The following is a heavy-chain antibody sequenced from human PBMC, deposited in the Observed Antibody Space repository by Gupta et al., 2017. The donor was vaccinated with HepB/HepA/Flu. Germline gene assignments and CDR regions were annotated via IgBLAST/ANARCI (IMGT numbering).Heavy chain of an antibody. J-gene: IGHJ6*03. Sequence: EVQLLESGGGLVQPGKSLRLSCGATGINFSSHAMNWVRQDPGKGLEWVCSIGGTGVTTHDADSVKGRFTLTRDNSKNTLYLQMNSRRADDTAVYYCTRGSGAYLHSYYYMDVWGKGTTVTVSS. D-gene: IGHD3-10*01. CDR1: GINFSSHA. CDR2: IGGTGVTT. CDR3: TRGSGAYLHSYYYMDV. V-gene: IGHV3-23*01.